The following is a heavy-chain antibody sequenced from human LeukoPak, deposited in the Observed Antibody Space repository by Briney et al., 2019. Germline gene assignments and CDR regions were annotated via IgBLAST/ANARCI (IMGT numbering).Heavy chain of an antibody. CDR1: GFTFDDYS. CDR3: ARGYLIDY. D-gene: IGHD1-26*01. J-gene: IGHJ4*02. CDR2: VYSGDRT. V-gene: IGHV3-66*01. Sequence: PGGSLRLSCAASGFTFDDYSMHWVRQGPGKGLEWVSVVYSGDRTYYADSVKGRFTISRDDSTNTLYLLMNSLRAEDTAVYYCARGYLIDYWGQGTLVTVSS.